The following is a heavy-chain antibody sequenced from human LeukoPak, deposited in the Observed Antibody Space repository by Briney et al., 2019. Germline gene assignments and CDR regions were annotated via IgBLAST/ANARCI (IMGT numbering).Heavy chain of an antibody. D-gene: IGHD3-16*02. CDR3: AKDWCYTPICYFDY. V-gene: IGHV1-3*01. J-gene: IGHJ4*02. Sequence: ASVKVSCKASGYTFTSYGISWVRQAPGQRLEWMGWINAGNGNTKYSQKFQGRVTITRDTSASTAYMELSSLRSEDTAVYYCAKDWCYTPICYFDYWGQGTLVTVSS. CDR2: INAGNGNT. CDR1: GYTFTSYG.